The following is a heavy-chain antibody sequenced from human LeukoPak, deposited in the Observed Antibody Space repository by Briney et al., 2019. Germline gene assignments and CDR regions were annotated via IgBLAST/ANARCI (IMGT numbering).Heavy chain of an antibody. CDR1: SYSISSGYY. V-gene: IGHV4-38-2*02. Sequence: SETLSLTCTVSSYSISSGYYWGWIRQPPGKGLEWIGSIYHSGSTYYNPSLKSRVTISVDTSKNQFSLKLSSVTAADTAVYYCATYSSGWYSFDYWGQGTLVTVSS. J-gene: IGHJ4*02. CDR2: IYHSGST. CDR3: ATYSSGWYSFDY. D-gene: IGHD6-19*01.